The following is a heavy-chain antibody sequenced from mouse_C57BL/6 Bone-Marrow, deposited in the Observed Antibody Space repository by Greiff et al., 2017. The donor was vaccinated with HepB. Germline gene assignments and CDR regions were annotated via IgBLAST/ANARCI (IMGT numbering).Heavy chain of an antibody. V-gene: IGHV1-9*01. Sequence: QVQLQQSGAELMKPGASVKLSCKATGYTFPGYWIEWVKQRPGHGLEWIGEILPGSGSTNYNEKFKGKATFTSDTASNAAYMPLSSLTTEDSAIYYCVITTVVSSFDYWGQGTTLTVSS. CDR1: GYTFPGYW. CDR2: ILPGSGST. D-gene: IGHD1-1*01. J-gene: IGHJ2*01. CDR3: VITTVVSSFDY.